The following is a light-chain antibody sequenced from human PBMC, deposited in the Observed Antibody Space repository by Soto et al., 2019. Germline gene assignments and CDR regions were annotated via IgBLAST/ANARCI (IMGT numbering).Light chain of an antibody. Sequence: DIQMTQSPSSLSASVGDRVTITCRASRSISTFLNWYQQKSEKAPKLLIYAASSLQSGVPSRFSGSGSGKDFTLTISSLQPEYFANYYCQQSYSTPVTFGQGTKLEIK. V-gene: IGKV1-39*01. CDR2: AAS. CDR3: QQSYSTPVT. J-gene: IGKJ2*01. CDR1: RSISTF.